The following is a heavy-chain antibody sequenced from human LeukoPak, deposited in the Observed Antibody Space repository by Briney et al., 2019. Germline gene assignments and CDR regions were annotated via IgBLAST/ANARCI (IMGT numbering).Heavy chain of an antibody. CDR1: GFSFSDYA. V-gene: IGHV3-23*01. CDR2: IRGNSGMR. CDR3: AKDQEDRGYPSSFDF. J-gene: IGHJ4*02. Sequence: GGSLRLSCTSYGFSFSDYAMNWVRQAPGTGLEWVSCIRGNSGMRFYSDSVRGRFTISRDNSKNTVYLQMDSLRVDDTAVYFCAKDQEDRGYPSSFDFWGQGTLVTVSS. D-gene: IGHD2-15*01.